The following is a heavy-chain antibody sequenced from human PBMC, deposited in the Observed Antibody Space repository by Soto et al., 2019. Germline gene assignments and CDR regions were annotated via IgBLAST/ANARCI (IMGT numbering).Heavy chain of an antibody. CDR2: IIPIFGTA. CDR3: AREGYGEVGATAPGGY. Sequence: QVQLVQSGAEVKKPGSSVKVSCKASGGTFSSYAISWVRQAPGQGLEWMGGIIPIFGTANYAQKFQGRVTITADESTSTAYLELSSLRSEATAVYYCAREGYGEVGATAPGGYWGQGTLVTVSS. V-gene: IGHV1-69*01. J-gene: IGHJ4*02. CDR1: GGTFSSYA. D-gene: IGHD1-26*01.